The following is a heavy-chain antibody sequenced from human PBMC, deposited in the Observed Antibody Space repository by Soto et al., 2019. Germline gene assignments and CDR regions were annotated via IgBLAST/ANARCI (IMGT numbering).Heavy chain of an antibody. CDR3: ARALGAVVTPHYYYGMDV. Sequence: ASVKVSCKASGYTFTSYYMHWVRQAPGQGLEWMGIINPSGGSTSYAQKFQGRVTMTRDTSTSTVYMELSSLRSEDTAVYYCARALGAVVTPHYYYGMDVWGQGTTVTV. J-gene: IGHJ6*02. CDR1: GYTFTSYY. CDR2: INPSGGST. D-gene: IGHD2-21*02. V-gene: IGHV1-46*01.